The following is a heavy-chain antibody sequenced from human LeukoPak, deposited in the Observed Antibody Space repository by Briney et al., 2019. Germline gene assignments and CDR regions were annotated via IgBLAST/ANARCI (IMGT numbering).Heavy chain of an antibody. Sequence: GGSLILSCAASGFTVSSNYVSWVRQAPGKGLEWVSVIYSGGTTYYADSVKGRFTISRDNSKNTLYLQMNSLRADDTAVYYCARANWNDDAFDIWGQGTMVTVS. CDR1: GFTVSSNY. CDR3: ARANWNDDAFDI. CDR2: IYSGGTT. D-gene: IGHD1-20*01. V-gene: IGHV3-66*01. J-gene: IGHJ3*02.